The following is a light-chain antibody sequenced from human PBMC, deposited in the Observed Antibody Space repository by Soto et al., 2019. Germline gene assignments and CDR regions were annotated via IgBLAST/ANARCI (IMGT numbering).Light chain of an antibody. CDR3: QQYGNSPLT. CDR1: QSVRSTY. CDR2: GAS. J-gene: IGKJ4*01. Sequence: EIVVMQSPGTLSLSPGERATLSCRASQSVRSTYLAWYQQKPGQAPRLLIYGASSRATGIPDRFSGSGSGTDFTLTISRLEPEDFAVYYCQQYGNSPLTFGGWTKVEIK. V-gene: IGKV3-20*01.